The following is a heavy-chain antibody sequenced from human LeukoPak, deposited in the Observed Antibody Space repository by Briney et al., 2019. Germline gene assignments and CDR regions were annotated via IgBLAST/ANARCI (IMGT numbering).Heavy chain of an antibody. V-gene: IGHV1-2*06. CDR3: ARGYCSGGSCYEFDP. D-gene: IGHD2-15*01. Sequence: ASVKVPCKASGYTFTGYYMHWVRQAPGQGLEWMGRINPNSGGTNYAQKFQGRVTMTRDTSISTAYMELSRLRSDDTAVYYCARGYCSGGSCYEFDPWGQGTLVTVSS. CDR1: GYTFTGYY. J-gene: IGHJ5*02. CDR2: INPNSGGT.